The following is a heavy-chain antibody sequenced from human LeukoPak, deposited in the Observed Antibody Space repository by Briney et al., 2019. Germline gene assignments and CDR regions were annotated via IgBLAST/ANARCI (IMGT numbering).Heavy chain of an antibody. CDR2: ISGSGGNT. Sequence: GGSLRLSCAASGFTFSSYAMSWVRQAPGKGLEWVSTISGSGGNTYYADSVKGRFTISRDNSKNTLYLQMNSLRAEDTAVYYCAKDRAVASSSPWGQGTLVTVSS. CDR3: AKDRAVASSSP. CDR1: GFTFSSYA. V-gene: IGHV3-23*01. J-gene: IGHJ5*02. D-gene: IGHD6-19*01.